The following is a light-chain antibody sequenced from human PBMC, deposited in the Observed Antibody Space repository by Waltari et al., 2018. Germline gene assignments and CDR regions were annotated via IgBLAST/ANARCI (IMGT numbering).Light chain of an antibody. CDR1: NSNIGERYD. J-gene: IGLJ2*01. CDR3: QSYDSTLSAVI. CDR2: GNN. V-gene: IGLV1-40*01. Sequence: QSVLTQPPSVSGAPGQTVTISCSGRNSNIGERYDVHWYPRLPGSPPKVDIYGNNHRPSGVPDRYSGSKSGTSASLSITGLQADDEADYFCQSYDSTLSAVIFGGGTKLTVL.